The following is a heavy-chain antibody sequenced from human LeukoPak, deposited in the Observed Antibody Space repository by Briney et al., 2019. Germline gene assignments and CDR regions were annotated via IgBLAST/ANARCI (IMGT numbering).Heavy chain of an antibody. J-gene: IGHJ4*02. V-gene: IGHV3-30-3*01. CDR2: ISYDGSNK. CDR3: ARTATAIVPFDY. CDR1: GFTFSSYA. D-gene: IGHD2-2*02. Sequence: GGSLRLSCAASGFTFSSYAMSWVRQAPGKGLEWVAVISYDGSNKYYADSVKGRFTISRDNSKNTLYLQMNSLRAEDTAVYYCARTATAIVPFDYWGQGTLVTVSS.